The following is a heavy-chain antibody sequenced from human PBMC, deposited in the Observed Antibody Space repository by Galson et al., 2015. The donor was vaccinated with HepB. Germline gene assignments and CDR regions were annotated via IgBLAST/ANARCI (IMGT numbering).Heavy chain of an antibody. CDR2: IRYDGSNK. CDR1: GFTFSSYG. J-gene: IGHJ6*02. V-gene: IGHV3-30*02. D-gene: IGHD4-17*01. CDR3: AKTDYGDYGYGMDV. Sequence: SLRLSCAASGFTFSSYGMHWVRQAPGKGLEWVAFIRYDGSNKYYADSVKGRFTISRDNSKNTLYLQMNSLRAEDTAVYYCAKTDYGDYGYGMDVWGQGTTDTVSS.